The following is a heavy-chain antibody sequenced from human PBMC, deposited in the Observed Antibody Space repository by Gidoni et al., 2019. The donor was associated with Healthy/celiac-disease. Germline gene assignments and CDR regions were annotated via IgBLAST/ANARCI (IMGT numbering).Heavy chain of an antibody. J-gene: IGHJ6*02. CDR3: ARDRVDYYYYYGMDV. Sequence: EVQLVESGGGLVQPGGSRRLSCAASGFTFSSYWMHWVRQDPGKGLVWVSRINSDGSSTSYADSVKGRFTISRDNAKNTLYLQMNSLRAEDTAVYYCARDRVDYYYYYGMDVWGQGTTVTVSS. CDR2: INSDGSST. CDR1: GFTFSSYW. V-gene: IGHV3-74*01.